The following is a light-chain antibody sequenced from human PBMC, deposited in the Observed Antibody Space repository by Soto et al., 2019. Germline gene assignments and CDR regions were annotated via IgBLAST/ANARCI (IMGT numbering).Light chain of an antibody. CDR2: DAS. J-gene: IGKJ4*01. Sequence: EIVLTQSTATLSLSPGERATLSCRASQSVGNYLVWYQLKPGQAPRLLIYDASNRATDIPARFSGSGSGTDFTLTISSLGPEDFAVYYCQQRSSWPLSFGGGTKVEIK. V-gene: IGKV3-11*01. CDR1: QSVGNY. CDR3: QQRSSWPLS.